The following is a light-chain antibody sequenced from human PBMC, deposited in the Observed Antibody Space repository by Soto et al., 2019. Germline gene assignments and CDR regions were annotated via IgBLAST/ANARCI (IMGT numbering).Light chain of an antibody. J-gene: IGLJ3*02. V-gene: IGLV2-14*01. CDR2: EVS. CDR3: SSYTSSSTWV. Sequence: QSALTQPASVSGSPGQSITISCTGTRSDVGGYNYVSWYQQHPGKAPKLMTYEVSNRPSGVSNRFSGSKSGNTASLTISGLQAEDEADYYCSSYTSSSTWVFGGGTQLTVL. CDR1: RSDVGGYNY.